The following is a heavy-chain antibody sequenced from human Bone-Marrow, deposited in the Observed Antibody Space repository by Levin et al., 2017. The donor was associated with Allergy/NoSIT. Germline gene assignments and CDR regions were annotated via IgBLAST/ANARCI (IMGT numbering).Heavy chain of an antibody. CDR1: GFIFSRSG. D-gene: IGHD3-22*01. Sequence: GGSLRLSCAASGFIFSRSGLHWVRQAPGKGLDWVAVMSYDGTKTYYADSVNGRFTISRDNSKNTLYLQMNSLRPEDTAVYYCAREQGWSDGVIYYHMDVWGQGTTVTVSS. CDR2: MSYDGTKT. CDR3: AREQGWSDGVIYYHMDV. J-gene: IGHJ6*02. V-gene: IGHV3-30*03.